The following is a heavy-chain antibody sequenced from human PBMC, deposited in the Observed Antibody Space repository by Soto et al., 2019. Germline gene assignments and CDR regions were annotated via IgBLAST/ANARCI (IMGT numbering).Heavy chain of an antibody. V-gene: IGHV3-7*01. CDR1: GFTFSSYW. CDR3: ARDQYCSSTSCPFDY. D-gene: IGHD2-2*01. Sequence: EVQLVESGGGLVQPGGSLRLSCAASGFTFSSYWMSWVRQAPGKGLEWVANIKQDGSEKYYVDSVKGRFTISRDNAKNSLYLQMNSLRVEDTDVYYCARDQYCSSTSCPFDYWGQGTLVTVSS. CDR2: IKQDGSEK. J-gene: IGHJ4*02.